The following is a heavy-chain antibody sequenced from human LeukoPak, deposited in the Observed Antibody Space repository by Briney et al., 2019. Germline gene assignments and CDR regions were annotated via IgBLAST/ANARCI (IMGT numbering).Heavy chain of an antibody. CDR3: ARDEGGTFDY. Sequence: SETLSLTCAVSGGSISSSDWWSWVRPPPGRGLEWIGYIYYSGSTNYNPSLKSRVTISVDTSKNQFSLKLSSLTAADTAVYYCARDEGGTFDYWGQGTLVTVSS. D-gene: IGHD3-16*01. CDR2: IYYSGST. V-gene: IGHV4-4*02. CDR1: GGSISSSDW. J-gene: IGHJ4*02.